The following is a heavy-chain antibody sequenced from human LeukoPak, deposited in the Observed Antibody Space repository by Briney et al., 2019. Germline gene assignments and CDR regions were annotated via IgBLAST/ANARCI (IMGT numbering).Heavy chain of an antibody. CDR3: VRGYHGFDQ. Sequence: GGSLRLSCAVSGFTFSDHYMDWVRQAPGKGLEWVGRSRPRARGYSTEYAASVKDRFTISRDDSRNFLLLQLNGLKVEDTALYFCVRGYHGFDQWGQGTLVTDSS. CDR1: GFTFSDHY. V-gene: IGHV3-72*01. CDR2: SRPRARGYST. D-gene: IGHD3-16*02. J-gene: IGHJ4*02.